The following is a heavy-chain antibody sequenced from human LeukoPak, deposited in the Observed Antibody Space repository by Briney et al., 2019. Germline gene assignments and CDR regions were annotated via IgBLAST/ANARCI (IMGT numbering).Heavy chain of an antibody. CDR1: GYTFTSYY. CDR3: ARVGYISGYFFDY. Sequence: ASVKVSCKASGYTFTSYYMHWLRQAPGQGLEWMGTINPNDVGTTYAQNFQGRVTMTRDMSTSTVYMELSSLRSEDTAVYYCARVGYISGYFFDYWGQGTLVTVSS. J-gene: IGHJ4*02. D-gene: IGHD5-18*01. CDR2: INPNDVGT. V-gene: IGHV1-46*01.